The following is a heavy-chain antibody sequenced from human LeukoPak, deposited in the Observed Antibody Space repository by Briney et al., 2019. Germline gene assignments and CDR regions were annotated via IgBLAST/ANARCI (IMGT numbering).Heavy chain of an antibody. Sequence: GGSLRLSCAASGFTFSSYGMHWVRQAPGKGLEWVAVISYDGSNKYYADSVKGRFTISRDNSKNTLYLQMNSLRAEDTAVYYCANNLGSYPRGYWGQGTLVTVSS. CDR2: ISYDGSNK. D-gene: IGHD1-26*01. CDR1: GFTFSSYG. J-gene: IGHJ4*02. V-gene: IGHV3-30*18. CDR3: ANNLGSYPRGY.